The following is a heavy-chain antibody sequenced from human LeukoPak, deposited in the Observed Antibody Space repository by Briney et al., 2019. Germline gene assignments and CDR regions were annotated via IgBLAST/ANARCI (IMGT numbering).Heavy chain of an antibody. CDR2: MNPIIGNT. V-gene: IGHV1-8*01. CDR3: ARGISSRQIGYYFMDV. Sequence: ASVKVSCKASGYTFTNYDVNWVRHATGQGLEWMGGMNPIIGNTAYGQKFQGRVTLTRDTSKDTAYMDLSSLAPDDTAVYFCARGISSRQIGYYFMDVWGKGTTVTVSS. CDR1: GYTFTNYD. J-gene: IGHJ6*03. D-gene: IGHD3-3*01.